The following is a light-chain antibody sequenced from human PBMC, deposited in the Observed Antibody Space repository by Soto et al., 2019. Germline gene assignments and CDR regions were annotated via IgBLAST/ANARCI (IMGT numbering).Light chain of an antibody. Sequence: EIVLTQSPGTLSLSPGERATLSCRASQSVSNNYLAWYQQKPGQAPRLLIYDAYNRATGIPPRFSGSGSGTDFTLTISSLEPEDSAVYYCQQRHMWPITFGQGTK. V-gene: IGKV3D-20*02. CDR3: QQRHMWPIT. CDR1: QSVSNNY. J-gene: IGKJ1*01. CDR2: DAY.